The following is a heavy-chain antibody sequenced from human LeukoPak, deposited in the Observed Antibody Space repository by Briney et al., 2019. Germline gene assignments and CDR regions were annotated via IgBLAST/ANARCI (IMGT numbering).Heavy chain of an antibody. CDR3: AKGIRRGAGSFFDY. CDR1: GFTFSRYA. Sequence: GGSLRLSCAASGFTFSRYAMNWVRLAPGKGLEWVSTISDSGTRTHFADSVKGRFTISRDNSKNTLYLQMNSLRAEDTAVYYCAKGIRRGAGSFFDYWGQGTLVTASS. CDR2: ISDSGTRT. J-gene: IGHJ4*02. D-gene: IGHD3-10*01. V-gene: IGHV3-23*01.